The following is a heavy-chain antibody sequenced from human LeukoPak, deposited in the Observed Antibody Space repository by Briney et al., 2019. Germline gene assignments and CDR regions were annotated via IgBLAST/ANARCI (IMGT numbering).Heavy chain of an antibody. CDR1: GSRFTSYW. J-gene: IGHJ4*02. CDR3: ASPVSSSLWSGYHYYFDY. Sequence: GAPLNISLKGSGSRFTSYWIGWVRRTPGKGLEGMGIIYPGDSDTRYSPSLQGQVIIPADKSISTAYLQWSSLKASDTAMYYCASPVSSSLWSGYHYYFDYWGQGTLVTVSS. CDR2: IYPGDSDT. D-gene: IGHD3-3*01. V-gene: IGHV5-51*01.